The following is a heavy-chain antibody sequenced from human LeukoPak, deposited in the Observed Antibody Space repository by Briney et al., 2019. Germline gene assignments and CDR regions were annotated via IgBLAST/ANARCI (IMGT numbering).Heavy chain of an antibody. CDR2: MSYDGSNK. D-gene: IGHD6-19*01. Sequence: GRSLRLSCGASGFTFSSYAMHWVRQAPGKGLEWVAAMSYDGSNKYYADSVKGRFTISSDNSKNMLYLQMNSLRSEDTAVYYCAKGGSSGWYPPYDWFDPWGQGTLVTVSS. V-gene: IGHV3-30-3*01. CDR3: AKGGSSGWYPPYDWFDP. J-gene: IGHJ5*02. CDR1: GFTFSSYA.